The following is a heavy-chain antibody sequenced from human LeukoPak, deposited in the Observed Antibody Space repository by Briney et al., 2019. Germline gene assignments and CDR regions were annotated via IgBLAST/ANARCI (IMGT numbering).Heavy chain of an antibody. V-gene: IGHV4-39*07. J-gene: IGHJ4*02. CDR1: GGSISSSSYY. CDR3: ARHDYGDYPLDY. CDR2: IYYSGST. Sequence: SETLSLTCTVSGGSISSSSYYWGWIRQPPGEGLEWIGSIYYSGSTYYNPSLKSRVTISVDTSKNQFSLKLSSVTAADTAVYYCARHDYGDYPLDYWGQGTLVTVSS. D-gene: IGHD4-17*01.